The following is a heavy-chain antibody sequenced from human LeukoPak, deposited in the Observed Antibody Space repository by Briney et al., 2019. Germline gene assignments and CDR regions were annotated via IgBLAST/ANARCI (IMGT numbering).Heavy chain of an antibody. CDR3: ARDGAFTMIPRMDV. CDR2: INLNSGGT. J-gene: IGHJ6*02. CDR1: GYTFTGYY. V-gene: IGHV1-2*02. Sequence: GASVKVSCKASGYTFTGYYMHWVRQAPGQGLEWMGWINLNSGGTNYAQKFQGRVTMTRDTSISTAYMELSRLRSDVTAVYYCARDGAFTMIPRMDVWGQGTTVTVSS. D-gene: IGHD3-22*01.